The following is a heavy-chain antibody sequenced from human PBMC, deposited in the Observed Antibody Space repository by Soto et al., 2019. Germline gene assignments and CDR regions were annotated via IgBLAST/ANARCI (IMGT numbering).Heavy chain of an antibody. V-gene: IGHV3-30*18. Sequence: QVQLVESGGGVVQPGRSLRLSCAASGFTFSSYGMHWVRQAPGEGLEWGAVISYDGSNKYYADSVKGRFTSSRDNSKNTLYLQMNSLRAEDTAVYSCAKDRIQLWLRGGYYFDYWGQGTLVTVSS. CDR1: GFTFSSYG. J-gene: IGHJ4*02. CDR2: ISYDGSNK. D-gene: IGHD5-18*01. CDR3: AKDRIQLWLRGGYYFDY.